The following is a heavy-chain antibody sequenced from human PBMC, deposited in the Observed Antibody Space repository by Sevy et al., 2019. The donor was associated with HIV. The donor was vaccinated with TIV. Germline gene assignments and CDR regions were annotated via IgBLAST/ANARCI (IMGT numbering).Heavy chain of an antibody. D-gene: IGHD3-16*02. CDR2: ISYDGSNK. CDR3: AREGGSYRYTHTDY. J-gene: IGHJ4*02. CDR1: GFTFSSYG. Sequence: GGSLRLSCAASGFTFSSYGMHWVRQAPGKGLEWVAVISYDGSNKYYADSVKGRFTISRDNSKNTLYLQMNSLRAEDTAVYYCAREGGSYRYTHTDYWGQGTLVTVSS. V-gene: IGHV3-30*19.